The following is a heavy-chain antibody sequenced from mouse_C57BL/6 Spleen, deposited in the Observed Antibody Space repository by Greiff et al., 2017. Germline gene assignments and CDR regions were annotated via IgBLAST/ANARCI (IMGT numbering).Heavy chain of an antibody. D-gene: IGHD2-4*01. CDR1: GFTFTDYY. V-gene: IGHV1-36*01. CDR3: ARSYDYDGTWFAY. Sequence: VQLKESGPVLVKPGPSVKISCKASGFTFTDYYMHWVKQSHGKSLEWIGLVYPYNGGTSYNQKFKGKATLTVDTSSSTAYMELNSLTSEDSAVYYCARSYDYDGTWFAYWGQGTLVTVSA. J-gene: IGHJ3*01. CDR2: VYPYNGGT.